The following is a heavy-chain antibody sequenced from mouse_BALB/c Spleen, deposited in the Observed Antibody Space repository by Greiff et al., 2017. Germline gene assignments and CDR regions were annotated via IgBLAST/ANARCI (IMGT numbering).Heavy chain of an antibody. J-gene: IGHJ3*01. CDR3: TNHYYGWFAY. CDR1: GFTFSNYW. D-gene: IGHD1-2*01. CDR2: IRLKSNNYAT. V-gene: IGHV6-6*02. Sequence: EVQVVESGGGLVQPGGSMKLSCVASGFTFSNYWMNWVRQSPEKGLEWVAEIRLKSNNYATHYAESVKGRFTISRDDSKSSVYLQMNNLRAEDTGIYYCTNHYYGWFAYWGQGTLVTVSA.